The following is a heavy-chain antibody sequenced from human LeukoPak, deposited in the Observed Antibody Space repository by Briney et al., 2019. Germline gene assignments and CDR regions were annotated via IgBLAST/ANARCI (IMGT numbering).Heavy chain of an antibody. Sequence: GGSLRLSCAASGFTFSSYAMSWVRQAPGKGLEWVSAISGSGGSTYYADSVKGRFTISRDNSKNTLYLQMNSLRAEDTALYYCAKGLYAGYYYYGMDVWGQGTTVTVSS. CDR3: AKGLYAGYYYYGMDV. J-gene: IGHJ6*02. D-gene: IGHD2-8*01. CDR2: ISGSGGST. CDR1: GFTFSSYA. V-gene: IGHV3-23*01.